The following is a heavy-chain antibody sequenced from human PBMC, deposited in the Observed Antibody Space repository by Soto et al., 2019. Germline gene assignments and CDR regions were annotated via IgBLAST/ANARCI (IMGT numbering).Heavy chain of an antibody. CDR3: AGDLSPEGRYYDFWSGYWGYGMDV. J-gene: IGHJ6*02. Sequence: QVQLVQSGAEVKKPGASVKVSCKASGYTFTSYGISWVRQAPGQGLEWMGWISAYNGNTNYAQKLQGRVTMTTDTPTSTAYMELRSLRSDDTAVYYCAGDLSPEGRYYDFWSGYWGYGMDVWGQGTTVTVSS. D-gene: IGHD3-3*01. V-gene: IGHV1-18*01. CDR2: ISAYNGNT. CDR1: GYTFTSYG.